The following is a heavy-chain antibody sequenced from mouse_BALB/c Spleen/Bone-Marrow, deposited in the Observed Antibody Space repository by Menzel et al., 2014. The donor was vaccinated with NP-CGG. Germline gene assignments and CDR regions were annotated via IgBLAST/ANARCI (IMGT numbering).Heavy chain of an antibody. CDR3: ARGNYGSPFAY. V-gene: IGHV7-1*02. CDR2: SRNKANDYIT. J-gene: IGHJ3*01. CDR1: GFTFSDFY. Sequence: EVQLVESGGGLVQPGSSLRLSCATSGFTFSDFYMEWVRQPSGKRLEWIAASRNKANDYITEYSASVKGRFIVSRDTSQSILYLQMNALRAEDTAIYYCARGNYGSPFAYWGQGTLVTVSA. D-gene: IGHD1-1*01.